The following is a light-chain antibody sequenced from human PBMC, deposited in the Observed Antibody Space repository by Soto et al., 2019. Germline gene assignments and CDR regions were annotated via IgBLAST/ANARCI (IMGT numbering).Light chain of an antibody. Sequence: QSVLTQPASVSGSPGQSITFSCPGTRSNVGGYNYVSWYQQHPGKAPKFMIYDVSNRPSGVSNRFSGSKSGNTASLTISGLQAEDEADYYCSSYTTSNTRQIVFGTGTKVT. CDR3: SSYTTSNTRQIV. CDR2: DVS. V-gene: IGLV2-14*01. J-gene: IGLJ1*01. CDR1: RSNVGGYNY.